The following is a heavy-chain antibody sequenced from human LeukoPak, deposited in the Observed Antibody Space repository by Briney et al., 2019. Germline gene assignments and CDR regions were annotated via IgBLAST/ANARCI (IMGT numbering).Heavy chain of an antibody. V-gene: IGHV3-48*01. D-gene: IGHD4-23*01. J-gene: IGHJ4*02. Sequence: QPGGSLRLSCGSSGFTFSSYSMNWVRQAPGKGREWVSYISSSSSTIYCADSVKGRFTISRDNAKNSLYLQMNSLRAEDTAVYYCGRDYRYGGNPKVDYWGQGTLVTVSP. CDR1: GFTFSSYS. CDR2: ISSSSSTI. CDR3: GRDYRYGGNPKVDY.